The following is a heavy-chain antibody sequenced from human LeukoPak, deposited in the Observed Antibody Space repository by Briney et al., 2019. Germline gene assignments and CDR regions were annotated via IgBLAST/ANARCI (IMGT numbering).Heavy chain of an antibody. Sequence: SVKVSCKASGFTFTSSAVQWVRQARGQRLEWIGWIVVGSGNTNYAQKFQERVTITRDMSTSTAYMELSSLRSEDTAVYYCAASSPYGNDAFDIWGQGTMVTVSS. CDR1: GFTFTSSA. CDR2: IVVGSGNT. V-gene: IGHV1-58*01. D-gene: IGHD1-14*01. J-gene: IGHJ3*02. CDR3: AASSPYGNDAFDI.